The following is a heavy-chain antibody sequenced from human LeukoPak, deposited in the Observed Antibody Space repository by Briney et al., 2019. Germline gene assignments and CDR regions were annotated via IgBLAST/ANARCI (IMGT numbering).Heavy chain of an antibody. V-gene: IGHV3-33*06. CDR1: GFTFSSYG. CDR2: IWYDGSNK. CDR3: AKVGAAAGTRKYYYYYMDV. D-gene: IGHD6-13*01. Sequence: GRSLRLSCAASGFTFSSYGMHWVRQAPGKGLEWVAVIWYDGSNKYYADSVKGRFTISRDNSKNTLYLQMNSLRAEDTAVYYCAKVGAAAGTRKYYYYYMDVWGKGTTVTVSS. J-gene: IGHJ6*03.